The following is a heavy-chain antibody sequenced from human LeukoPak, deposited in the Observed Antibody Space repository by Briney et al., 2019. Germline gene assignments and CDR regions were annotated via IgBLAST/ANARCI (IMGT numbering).Heavy chain of an antibody. CDR2: INHSGST. V-gene: IGHV4-34*01. Sequence: SETLSLTCAVYGGSFSGYYWSWIRQPPGKGLEWIGEINHSGSTNYNPSLKSRVTISVDTSKNQFSLKPSSVTAADTAVYYCARLKRSGYYLGYFDYWGQGTLVTVSS. CDR3: ARLKRSGYYLGYFDY. CDR1: GGSFSGYY. J-gene: IGHJ4*02. D-gene: IGHD3-22*01.